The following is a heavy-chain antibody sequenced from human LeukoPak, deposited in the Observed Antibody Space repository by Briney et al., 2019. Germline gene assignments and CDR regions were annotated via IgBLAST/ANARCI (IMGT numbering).Heavy chain of an antibody. V-gene: IGHV4-4*02. CDR1: GCSFSSRNL. CDR3: ASAPWFGELLA. D-gene: IGHD3-10*01. CDR2: IYHSGST. J-gene: IGHJ5*02. Sequence: PSETLSLTCAVSGCSFSSRNLCSWVRPPPGKGLEWIGEIYHSGSTNYNPSLKSRVTISVDKSKNQFSLKLSSVTAADTAVYYCASAPWFGELLAWGQGTLVTVSS.